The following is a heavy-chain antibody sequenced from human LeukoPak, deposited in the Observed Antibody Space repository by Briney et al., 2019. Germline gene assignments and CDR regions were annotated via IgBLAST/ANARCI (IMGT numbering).Heavy chain of an antibody. CDR3: DRGGWGCRWAYCFDY. CDR2: IKPDGGET. J-gene: IGHJ4*02. D-gene: IGHD1-26*01. Sequence: GGSLRLSCAASGFTLTSYWMGWVRQAPGEGLEWVGNIKPDGGETYYVDSVKGRFTISRDKGKNSRYLPMNRLRAEDTGVYYCDRGGWGCRWAYCFDYWGQGTLVTVPS. V-gene: IGHV3-7*04. CDR1: GFTLTSYW.